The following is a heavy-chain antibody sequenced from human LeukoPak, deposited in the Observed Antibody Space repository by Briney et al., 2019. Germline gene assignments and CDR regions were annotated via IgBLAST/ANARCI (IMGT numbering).Heavy chain of an antibody. D-gene: IGHD7-27*01. CDR2: INHSGST. CDR3: ARGCHWGSFDY. CDR1: GGSFSGYY. Sequence: SETLSLTCAVYGGSFSGYYWSWIRQPPGKGLEWIGEINHSGSTNYNPSLKSRVTISEDTSKNQFSLKLSSVTAADTAVYYCARGCHWGSFDYWGQGTLVTVSS. J-gene: IGHJ4*02. V-gene: IGHV4-34*01.